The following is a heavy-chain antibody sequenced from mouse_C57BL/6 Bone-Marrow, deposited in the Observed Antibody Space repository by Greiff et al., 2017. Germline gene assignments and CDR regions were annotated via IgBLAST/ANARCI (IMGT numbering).Heavy chain of an antibody. D-gene: IGHD2-4*01. V-gene: IGHV5-9-1*02. CDR1: GFTFSSYA. CDR3: TRFYDYDRGFDY. Sequence: DVQLVESGEGLVKPGGSLKLSCAASGFTFSSYAMSWVRQTPGKRLEWVANISSGGDYIYYADTVKGRFTISRDNARNTLYLHMSSLKSEYTAMYYCTRFYDYDRGFDYWGQGTTLTVSS. J-gene: IGHJ2*01. CDR2: ISSGGDYI.